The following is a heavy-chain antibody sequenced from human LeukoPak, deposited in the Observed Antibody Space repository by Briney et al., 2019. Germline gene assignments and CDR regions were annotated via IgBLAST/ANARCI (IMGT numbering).Heavy chain of an antibody. CDR1: GFTFSNYG. Sequence: GGSLRLSCAASGFTFSNYGMSWVRQAPGKGPQWVSLISGSGDIAYYADSVKGRFTISRDNSKNTLYLQMNSLRAEDTAVYYCAKDGYSSAWNFDPWGQGTLVTVSS. J-gene: IGHJ5*02. CDR2: ISGSGDIA. V-gene: IGHV3-23*01. D-gene: IGHD6-19*01. CDR3: AKDGYSSAWNFDP.